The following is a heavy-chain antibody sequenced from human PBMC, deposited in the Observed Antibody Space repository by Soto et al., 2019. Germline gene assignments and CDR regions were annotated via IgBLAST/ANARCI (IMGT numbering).Heavy chain of an antibody. CDR1: GYTFTSYD. CDR3: VIDATGAFDI. Sequence: ASVKVSCKASGYTFTSYDINWVRQDTGQGLEWMGWMNPNSGNTGYAKKCQVRVTTTWITSISTSYMELSSLRSEDTAVYYCVIDATGAFDIWGQGAMVTVSS. V-gene: IGHV1-8*02. J-gene: IGHJ3*02. CDR2: MNPNSGNT.